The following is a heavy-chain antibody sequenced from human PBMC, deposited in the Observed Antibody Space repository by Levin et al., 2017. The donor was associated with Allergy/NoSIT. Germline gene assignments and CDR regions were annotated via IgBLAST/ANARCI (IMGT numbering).Heavy chain of an antibody. CDR1: GIRFSDYG. V-gene: IGHV3-30*18. CDR3: AKGGSFDS. J-gene: IGHJ4*02. CDR2: SANDGSQQ. Sequence: GGSLRLSCAVSGIRFSDYGFHWVRQAPGKGLEWVTLSANDGSQQFYADSVKGRFTVSRDKSKNTLNLQMRYLRPDDTAVYYCAKGGSFDSWGQGTLVTVPS. D-gene: IGHD3-10*01.